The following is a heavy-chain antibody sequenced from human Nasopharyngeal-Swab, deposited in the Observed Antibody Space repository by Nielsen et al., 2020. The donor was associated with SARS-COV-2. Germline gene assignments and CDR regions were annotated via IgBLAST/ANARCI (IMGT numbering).Heavy chain of an antibody. Sequence: GGSLRLSCAASGFTFSSYGIHWVRQAPGKGLEWVAVISYDASDKYYADSVKGRFTLSRDNSKNTVYLQMNSLRAGDTAVYYCARERTDCSGGSCYSYGMDVWGQGTTVTVSS. V-gene: IGHV3-30*12. CDR2: ISYDASDK. J-gene: IGHJ6*02. CDR1: GFTFSSYG. D-gene: IGHD2-15*01. CDR3: ARERTDCSGGSCYSYGMDV.